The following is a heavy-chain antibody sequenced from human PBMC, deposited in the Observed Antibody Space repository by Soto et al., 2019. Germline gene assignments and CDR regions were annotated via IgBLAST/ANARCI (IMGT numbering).Heavy chain of an antibody. CDR3: ARRQNWNNLFDT. D-gene: IGHD1-1*01. CDR1: GGSITNNY. J-gene: IGHJ5*02. Sequence: SETLSLTCTVCGGSITNNYWSWIRQSPGKGLEWIGCSYYSGSTPYNPSLRSRVTISIDTSKTQFSLRLRSVTAADTAVYYCARRQNWNNLFDTWGQGTLVTVSS. V-gene: IGHV4-59*08. CDR2: SYYSGST.